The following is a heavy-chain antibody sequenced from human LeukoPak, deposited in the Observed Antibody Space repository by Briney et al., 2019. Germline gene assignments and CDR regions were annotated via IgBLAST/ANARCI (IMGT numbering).Heavy chain of an antibody. CDR1: GGSFSGYY. J-gene: IGHJ4*02. V-gene: IGHV4-34*01. CDR3: ARGLNPTYYYGSGSHSFDY. Sequence: SETLSLTCAVYGGSFSGYYWSWIRQPPGKGLEWIGEINHSGSTNYNPSLKSRVTISVDTSKNQFSLKLSSVTAADTAVYYCARGLNPTYYYGSGSHSFDYWGQGTLVTVSS. CDR2: INHSGST. D-gene: IGHD3-10*01.